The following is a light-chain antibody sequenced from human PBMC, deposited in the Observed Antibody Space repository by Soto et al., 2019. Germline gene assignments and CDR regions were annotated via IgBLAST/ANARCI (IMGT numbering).Light chain of an antibody. CDR2: EVN. Sequence: QSVLTQPPSASGSPGQSVTISCTGTSSDVGAQNYVSWYQQHPGKAPKLMIYEVNKRPSGVPDRFSGSKSGNTASLTVSGLQAEDEADYYCNSYAGTNNLVFGGGTKLTVL. V-gene: IGLV2-8*01. CDR3: NSYAGTNNLV. CDR1: SSDVGAQNY. J-gene: IGLJ3*02.